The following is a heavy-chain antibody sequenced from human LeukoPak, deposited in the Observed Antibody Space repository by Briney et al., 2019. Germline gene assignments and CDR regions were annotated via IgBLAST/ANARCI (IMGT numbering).Heavy chain of an antibody. D-gene: IGHD3-10*01. J-gene: IGHJ4*02. V-gene: IGHV3-30*04. CDR1: GFTFSSYA. Sequence: PGESLRLSCAASGFTFSSYAMHWVRQAPGKGLEWVAVISYDGSNKYYADSVKGRFTISRDNSKNTLYLQMNSLRAEDTAVYYCARDPAHDYYGSGSLDYWGQGTLVTVSS. CDR3: ARDPAHDYYGSGSLDY. CDR2: ISYDGSNK.